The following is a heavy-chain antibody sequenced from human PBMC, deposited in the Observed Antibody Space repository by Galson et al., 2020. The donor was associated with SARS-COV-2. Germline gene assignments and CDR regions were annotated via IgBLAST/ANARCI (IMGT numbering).Heavy chain of an antibody. J-gene: IGHJ3*02. CDR1: GFTFSSYG. V-gene: IGHV3-33*01. D-gene: IGHD3-22*01. CDR2: IWYDGSNK. CDR3: ARDPTYYDSSGYQDDAFDI. Sequence: GESLKISCAASGFTFSSYGMHWVRQAPGKGLEWVAVIWYDGSNKYYADSVKGRFTISRDNSKNTLYLQMNSLRAEDTAVYYCARDPTYYDSSGYQDDAFDIWGQGTMVTVSS.